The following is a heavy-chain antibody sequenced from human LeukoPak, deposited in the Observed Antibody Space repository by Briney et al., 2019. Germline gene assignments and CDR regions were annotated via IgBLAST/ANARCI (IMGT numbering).Heavy chain of an antibody. D-gene: IGHD3-10*01. Sequence: TSSETLSLTFTVSGGSISSNRHDWGWIRQPPGKGLEWIVNIYYLGSTHNNPSLNSRVTMSVATSMTPFSLRLSSVTAAATGVYYCARQRRDSSSTTAYYPLPHYFYMDVWGKGTTVTVSS. CDR2: IYYLGST. J-gene: IGHJ6*03. V-gene: IGHV4-39*01. CDR3: ARQRRDSSSTTAYYPLPHYFYMDV. CDR1: GGSISSNRHD.